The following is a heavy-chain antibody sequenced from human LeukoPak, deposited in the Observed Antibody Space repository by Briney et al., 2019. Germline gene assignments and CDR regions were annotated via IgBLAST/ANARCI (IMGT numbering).Heavy chain of an antibody. D-gene: IGHD3-16*01. Sequence: ASAKVSCKASGYTFTGYYMHWVRQAPGQGLEWMGWINPNSGGTNYAQKFQGRVTMTRDTSISTAYMELSRLRSDDTAVYYCARAGEKYGDYADYWGQGTLVTVSS. CDR2: INPNSGGT. V-gene: IGHV1-2*02. CDR1: GYTFTGYY. CDR3: ARAGEKYGDYADY. J-gene: IGHJ4*02.